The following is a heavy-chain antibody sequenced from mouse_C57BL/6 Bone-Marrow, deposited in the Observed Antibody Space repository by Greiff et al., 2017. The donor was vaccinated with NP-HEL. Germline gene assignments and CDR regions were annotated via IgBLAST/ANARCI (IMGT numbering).Heavy chain of an antibody. CDR3: AREGPSTGTAWFAY. CDR2: ISSGGSYT. CDR1: GFTFSSYG. Sequence: DVKLVESGGDLVKPGGSLKLSCAASGFTFSSYGMSWVRQTPDKRLEWVATISSGGSYTYYPDSVKGRFTISRDNAKNTLYLQMSSLKSEDTAMYYCAREGPSTGTAWFAYWGQGTLVTVSA. J-gene: IGHJ3*01. V-gene: IGHV5-6*02. D-gene: IGHD4-1*02.